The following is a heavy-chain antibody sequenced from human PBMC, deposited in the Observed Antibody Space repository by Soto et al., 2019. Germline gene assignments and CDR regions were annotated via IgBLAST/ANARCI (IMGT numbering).Heavy chain of an antibody. CDR1: GYTFTHYG. D-gene: IGHD2-15*01. J-gene: IGHJ2*01. CDR3: ARDLYSGCKYRYFHI. Sequence: QVQLVQCGAEVKKPGASVKVSCKASGYTFTHYGITWVRQAPGQGLEWMGWINRFSGDTNYPQKLQGRLTMTTDTTTNTVYMELRNMRSDDTADYYSARDLYSGCKYRYFHIWGRGTLVTGSS. CDR2: INRFSGDT. V-gene: IGHV1-18*01.